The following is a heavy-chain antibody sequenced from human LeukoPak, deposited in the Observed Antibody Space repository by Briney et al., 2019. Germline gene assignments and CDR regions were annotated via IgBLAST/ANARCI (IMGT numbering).Heavy chain of an antibody. D-gene: IGHD5-24*01. V-gene: IGHV4-39*01. CDR1: GGSISNSNYY. Sequence: SETLSLTCTVSGGSISNSNYYWGWVRQPPGKGLEWIGSIYYSGNTYYTPSLKSRVTISVDTSKNQFSLRLSSVTAADTAVYFCMRHEEEDGYNAKPFDFWGQGTLVTVSS. J-gene: IGHJ4*02. CDR2: IYYSGNT. CDR3: MRHEEEDGYNAKPFDF.